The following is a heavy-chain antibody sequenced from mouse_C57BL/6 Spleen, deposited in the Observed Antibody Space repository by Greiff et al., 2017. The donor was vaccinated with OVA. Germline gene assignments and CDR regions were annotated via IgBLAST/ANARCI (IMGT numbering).Heavy chain of an antibody. CDR1: GYAFTNYL. Sequence: QVHVKQSGAELVRPGTSVKVSCKASGYAFTNYLIEWVKQRPGQGLEWIGVINPGSGGTNYNEKFKGKATLTADKSSSTAYMQLSSLTSEDAAVYFCAREGYDYDGAAYWGQGTLVTVSA. CDR3: AREGYDYDGAAY. CDR2: INPGSGGT. D-gene: IGHD2-4*01. V-gene: IGHV1-54*01. J-gene: IGHJ3*01.